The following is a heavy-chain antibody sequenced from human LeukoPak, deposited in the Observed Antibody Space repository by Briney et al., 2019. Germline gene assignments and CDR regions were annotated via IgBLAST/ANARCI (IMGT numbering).Heavy chain of an antibody. J-gene: IGHJ4*02. V-gene: IGHV3-30*02. CDR2: IRYDGSNK. D-gene: IGHD3-10*01. CDR3: AKVGGDLSGELHPGDY. Sequence: GGSLRLSCAASGFTFSSYGMHWVRQAPGKELEWVAFIRYDGSNKYYADSVKGRFTISRDNSKNTLYLQMNSLRHEDSALYYCAKVGGDLSGELHPGDYWGQGTQVTVSS. CDR1: GFTFSSYG.